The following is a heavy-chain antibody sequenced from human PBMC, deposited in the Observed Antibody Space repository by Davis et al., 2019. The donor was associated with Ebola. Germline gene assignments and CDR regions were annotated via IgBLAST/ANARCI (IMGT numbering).Heavy chain of an antibody. CDR3: ARDACIAAAGTGLFDY. J-gene: IGHJ4*02. Sequence: GESLKISCAASGFTFRAYNLIWVRQAPGTGLEWISHIDYSSGSIYYADSVNSRFTISRDNAKNSLYLQMNSLRDEDTAVYYCARDACIAAAGTGLFDYWGQGTLVTVSS. CDR1: GFTFRAYN. CDR2: IDYSSGSI. D-gene: IGHD6-13*01. V-gene: IGHV3-21*05.